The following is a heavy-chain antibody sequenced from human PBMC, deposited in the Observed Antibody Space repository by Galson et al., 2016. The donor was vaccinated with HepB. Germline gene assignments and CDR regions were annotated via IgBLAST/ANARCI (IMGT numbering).Heavy chain of an antibody. Sequence: PALVKPTQTLTLTCTFSGFSLSSNGVAVGWIRQPPGKALEWLAHIYWNDDKRYSPSLKTRLTISRDTSKNQVVLTMTNMDPVDTATYYCARTKKIEYNRWRRGVWFHSWGQGTLITVAS. CDR1: GFSLSSNGVA. J-gene: IGHJ5*01. CDR3: ARTKKIEYNRWRRGVWFHS. V-gene: IGHV2-5*01. CDR2: IYWNDDK. D-gene: IGHD6-6*01.